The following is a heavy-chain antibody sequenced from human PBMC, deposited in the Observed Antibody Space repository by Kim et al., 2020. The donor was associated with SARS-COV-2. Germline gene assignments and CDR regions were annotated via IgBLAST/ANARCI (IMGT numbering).Heavy chain of an antibody. V-gene: IGHV3-7*03. D-gene: IGHD3-3*01. J-gene: IGHJ4*02. CDR2: DGREN. CDR3: ARDWTDY. Sequence: DGRENHYVDSVKGRVTSSRDNAKNSRYLQMNSLRAEDTAVYYCARDWTDYWGQGTLVTVSS.